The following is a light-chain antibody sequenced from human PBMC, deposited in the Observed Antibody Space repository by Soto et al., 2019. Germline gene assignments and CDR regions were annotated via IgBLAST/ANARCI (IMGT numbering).Light chain of an antibody. CDR3: AAWDDSLNGRV. V-gene: IGLV1-44*01. CDR2: SNN. Sequence: QSVLTQPPSASGPPGQRVTIPCSGSSSNIGGNTVNWYQQLPGTPPKLHIYSNNQRPSGVPDRFSGSKSGTSASLAISGLPSEDGADYYCAAWDDSLNGRVFGGGTMLTVL. J-gene: IGLJ2*01. CDR1: SSNIGGNT.